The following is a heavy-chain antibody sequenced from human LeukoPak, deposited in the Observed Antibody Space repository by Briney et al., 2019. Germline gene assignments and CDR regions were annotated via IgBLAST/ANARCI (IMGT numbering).Heavy chain of an antibody. CDR3: ARVKPNYYDSSAYSTFDI. CDR1: GYTFTSYY. J-gene: IGHJ3*02. Sequence: ASVKVSCKASGYTFTSYYMHWGRQAPGQGLEWMGIINPSGGSTSYAQKFQGRVTMTRDTSTSTVYMELSSLRSEDTAVYYCARVKPNYYDSSAYSTFDIWGQGTMVTVSS. CDR2: INPSGGST. V-gene: IGHV1-46*01. D-gene: IGHD3-22*01.